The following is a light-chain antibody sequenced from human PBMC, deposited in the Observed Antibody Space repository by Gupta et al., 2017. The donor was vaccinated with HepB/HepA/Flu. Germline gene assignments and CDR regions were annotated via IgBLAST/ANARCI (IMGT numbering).Light chain of an antibody. V-gene: IGKV3-20*01. J-gene: IGKJ5*01. CDR2: GAS. CDR3: QQYGSSPPVT. Sequence: EIVLTQSPGTLSLSPGERATLSCRASQSVSSSYLAWYQQKPGQAPRLLIYGASSRATGTPHRFSGSGSGTDFTLTIRRLEPEDFAVYYCQQYGSSPPVTFGQGTRLEIK. CDR1: QSVSSSY.